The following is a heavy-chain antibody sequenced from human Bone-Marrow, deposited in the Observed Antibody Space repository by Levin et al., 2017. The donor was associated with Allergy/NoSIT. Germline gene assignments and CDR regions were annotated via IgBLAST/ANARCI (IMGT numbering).Heavy chain of an antibody. CDR1: GDSVSSNNAA. CDR2: TYYRSKWYH. CDR3: ALGVPAAMEILDY. J-gene: IGHJ4*02. D-gene: IGHD2-2*01. V-gene: IGHV6-1*01. Sequence: SQTLSLTCAISGDSVSSNNAAWNWIRQSPSRGLEWLGRTYYRSKWYHDYAVSVKSRITINPDTSKNQFSLQLNSVTPEDTAVYYCALGVPAAMEILDYWGQGTLVTVSS.